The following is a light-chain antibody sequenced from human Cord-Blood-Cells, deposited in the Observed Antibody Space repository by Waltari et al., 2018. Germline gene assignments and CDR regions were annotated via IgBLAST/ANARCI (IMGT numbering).Light chain of an antibody. V-gene: IGKV4-1*01. CDR3: QQYYSTPPT. Sequence: IVMTQSPDSLPVPLGERPTINCQSSQSVLYSSNNKNYLAWYQQKPGQPPKLLIYWASTRESGVPARFSGSGSGTDFTLTISSLQAEDVAVYYCQQYYSTPPTFGQGTKVEIK. J-gene: IGKJ1*01. CDR2: WAS. CDR1: QSVLYSSNNKNY.